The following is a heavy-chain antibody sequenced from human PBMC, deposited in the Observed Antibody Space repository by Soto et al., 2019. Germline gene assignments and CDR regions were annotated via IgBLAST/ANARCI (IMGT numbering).Heavy chain of an antibody. CDR3: AKDYIVATIWDLDSYYGMDV. D-gene: IGHD5-12*01. CDR2: ISYDGSNK. CDR1: GFTFSSYG. Sequence: QVQLVESGGGVVQPGRSLRLSCAASGFTFSSYGMHWVRQAPGKGLEWVAVISYDGSNKYYADSVKGRFTISRDNSKNTLYLQMNSLSAEDTAVYYCAKDYIVATIWDLDSYYGMDVWGQGTTVTVSS. V-gene: IGHV3-30*18. J-gene: IGHJ6*02.